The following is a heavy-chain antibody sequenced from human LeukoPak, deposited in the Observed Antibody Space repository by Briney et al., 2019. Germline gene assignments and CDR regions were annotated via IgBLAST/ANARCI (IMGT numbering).Heavy chain of an antibody. CDR1: GFTVRSNY. D-gene: IGHD2-15*01. CDR3: ARDQVDVAKYYFDY. CDR2: ISYDGSNK. J-gene: IGHJ4*02. V-gene: IGHV3-30*03. Sequence: GGSLRLSCAASGFTVRSNYMSWVRQAPGKGLEWVAVISYDGSNKYYADSVKGRFTISRDNSKNTMYLQMNSLRADDTAVYYCARDQVDVAKYYFDYWGQGTLVTVS.